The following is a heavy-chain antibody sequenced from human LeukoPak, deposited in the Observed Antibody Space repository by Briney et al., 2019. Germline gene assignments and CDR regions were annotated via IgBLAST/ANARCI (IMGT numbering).Heavy chain of an antibody. V-gene: IGHV3-74*01. Sequence: GGSLRLSCAASGFTFSSFWMHWVRQAPGKGLMWVSCISPDGSSTSHADSVKGRFTISRDNAKNTLYLQLNGLRVEDTAVYYCSTYYYVPRWGQGTLVTVSS. D-gene: IGHD3-16*01. CDR3: STYYYVPR. CDR2: ISPDGSST. CDR1: GFTFSSFW. J-gene: IGHJ4*02.